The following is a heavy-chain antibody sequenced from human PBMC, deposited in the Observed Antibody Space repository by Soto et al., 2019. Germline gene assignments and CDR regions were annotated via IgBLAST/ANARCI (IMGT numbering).Heavy chain of an antibody. Sequence: QLQLQESGPGLVKPSETLSLTCTVSDVSISSSNSFWGWIRQPPGKGLEWVGGVSYSGSTYYNPSLRSRVTISVDTSQNQFSLKLSSVTAADTAVYYCARGDNYYYYMDVWGKGTTVSVSS. V-gene: IGHV4-39*01. CDR2: VSYSGST. CDR1: DVSISSSNSF. D-gene: IGHD3-16*01. J-gene: IGHJ6*03. CDR3: ARGDNYYYYMDV.